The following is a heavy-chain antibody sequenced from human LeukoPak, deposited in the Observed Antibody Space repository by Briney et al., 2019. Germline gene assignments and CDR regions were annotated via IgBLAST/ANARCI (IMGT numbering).Heavy chain of an antibody. Sequence: SVKGSCKASGGTFSSYAISWVRQAPGQGLEWMGRIIPILGIANYAQKFQGRVTITADKSTSTAYMELSSLRSEDTAVYYCARDYYDSSGYDDYWGQGNLVTVSS. V-gene: IGHV1-69*04. CDR2: IIPILGIA. CDR3: ARDYYDSSGYDDY. D-gene: IGHD3-22*01. CDR1: GGTFSSYA. J-gene: IGHJ4*02.